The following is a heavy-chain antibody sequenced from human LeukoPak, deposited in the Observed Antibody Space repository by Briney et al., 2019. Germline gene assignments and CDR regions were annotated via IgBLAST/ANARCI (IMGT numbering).Heavy chain of an antibody. D-gene: IGHD3-10*01. Sequence: TFGDYAMSWFRQAPGKGLEWIGYIYHSGSTYYNPSLKSRVTISVDTSKNQFSLKLSSVTAADTAVYYCARHGAYGSGSYASTPYNWFDPWGQGTLVTVSS. CDR2: IYHSGST. V-gene: IGHV4-30-2*04. CDR3: ARHGAYGSGSYASTPYNWFDP. CDR1: TFGDYA. J-gene: IGHJ5*02.